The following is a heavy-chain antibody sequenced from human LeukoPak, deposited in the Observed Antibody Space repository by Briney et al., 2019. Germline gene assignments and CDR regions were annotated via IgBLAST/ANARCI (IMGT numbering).Heavy chain of an antibody. V-gene: IGHV4-61*02. D-gene: IGHD2-15*01. CDR2: IYTSGST. CDR3: ARDFCSGGSCYPNWFDP. J-gene: IGHJ5*02. CDR1: GGSISSSSYY. Sequence: PSETLSLTCTVSGGSISSSSYYWGWIRQPAGKGLEWIGRIYTSGSTNYNPSLKSRVTISVDTSKNQFSLKLSSVTAADTAVYYCARDFCSGGSCYPNWFDPWGQGTLVTVSS.